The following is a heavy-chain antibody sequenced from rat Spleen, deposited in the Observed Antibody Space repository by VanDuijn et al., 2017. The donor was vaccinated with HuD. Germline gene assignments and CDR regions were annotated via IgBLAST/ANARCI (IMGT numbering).Heavy chain of an antibody. Sequence: EVQLVESGGGLVQPGRSLKLSCAASGFTFSNYGMAWVRQAPKKGLEWVASISYEGRSTYYGDSVKGRFTISRDNAKSTLYLQMNSLRSEDTATYYCTTEDWSFDNWGQGVMVTVSS. CDR1: GFTFSNYG. D-gene: IGHD4-2*01. CDR2: ISYEGRST. CDR3: TTEDWSFDN. V-gene: IGHV5-29*01. J-gene: IGHJ2*01.